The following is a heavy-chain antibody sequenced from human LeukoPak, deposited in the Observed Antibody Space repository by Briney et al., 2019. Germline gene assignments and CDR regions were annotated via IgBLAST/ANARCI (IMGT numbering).Heavy chain of an antibody. CDR3: ARPLSISGYYYDAFDI. D-gene: IGHD3-22*01. Sequence: SETLSLTCTVSGGSISSYYWSWIRQPAGKGLEWIGRIYTSGSTNYNPSLKSRVTMSVDTSKNQFSLKLSSVTAADTAVYYCARPLSISGYYYDAFDIWGQGTMVTVSS. CDR1: GGSISSYY. V-gene: IGHV4-4*07. J-gene: IGHJ3*02. CDR2: IYTSGST.